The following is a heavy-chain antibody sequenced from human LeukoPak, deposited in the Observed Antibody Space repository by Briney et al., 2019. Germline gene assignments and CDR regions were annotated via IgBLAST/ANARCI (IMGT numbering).Heavy chain of an antibody. CDR3: ARHGYCSSTSCYPNYYYYGMDV. Sequence: PGGSLRLSCAASGFTFSSYSMNWVRQAPGKGLEWVSSISSSSSYIYYADSVKGRFTISRDNAKNSLYLQMNSLKASDTAMYYCARHGYCSSTSCYPNYYYYGMDVWGQGTTVTVSS. J-gene: IGHJ6*02. V-gene: IGHV3-21*04. D-gene: IGHD2-2*03. CDR1: GFTFSSYS. CDR2: ISSSSSYI.